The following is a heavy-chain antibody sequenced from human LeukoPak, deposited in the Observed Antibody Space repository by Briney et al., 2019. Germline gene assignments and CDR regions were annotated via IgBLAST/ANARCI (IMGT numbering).Heavy chain of an antibody. CDR1: GFTFSSYA. J-gene: IGHJ4*02. D-gene: IGHD6-13*01. V-gene: IGHV3-30*02. CDR3: AKDHGSSDWYYFDY. CDR2: IHYDGSNN. Sequence: WGSLRLSCAASGFTFSSYAMHWVSQAPGKGLEWVAFIHYDGSNNYYADSVKGRFTISRDNSKNTLYLQMNTLRADDTAVYYCAKDHGSSDWYYFDYWGQGTLVTVSS.